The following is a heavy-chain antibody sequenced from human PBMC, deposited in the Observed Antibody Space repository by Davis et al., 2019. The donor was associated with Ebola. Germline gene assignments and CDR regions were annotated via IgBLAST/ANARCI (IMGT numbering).Heavy chain of an antibody. CDR2: IIPIFGTA. CDR1: GGTFSSYA. J-gene: IGHJ6*03. CDR3: ARDRGYCSSTSCYFPVYYYYYMDV. D-gene: IGHD2-2*01. Sequence: SVKVSCQASGGTFSSYAISWVRQAPGQGLEWMGGIIPIFGTANYAQKFQGRVTITADESTSTAYMELSSLRSEDTAVYYCARDRGYCSSTSCYFPVYYYYYMDVWGKGTTVTVSS. V-gene: IGHV1-69*13.